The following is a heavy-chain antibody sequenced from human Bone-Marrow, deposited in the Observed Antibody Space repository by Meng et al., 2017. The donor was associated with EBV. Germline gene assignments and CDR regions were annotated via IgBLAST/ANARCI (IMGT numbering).Heavy chain of an antibody. J-gene: IGHJ4*02. V-gene: IGHV3-23*04. Sequence: VEPGGGLVTPGGSLRLSCAASGFTFSSYAMSGVRQAPGKGLEWVSASSGSGGSTYYADSVKGRFTISRDNSKNTLYLQMNSLRAEDTAVYYCAKEMVGATNYWGQGTLVTVSS. CDR1: GFTFSSYA. CDR3: AKEMVGATNY. D-gene: IGHD1-26*01. CDR2: SSGSGGST.